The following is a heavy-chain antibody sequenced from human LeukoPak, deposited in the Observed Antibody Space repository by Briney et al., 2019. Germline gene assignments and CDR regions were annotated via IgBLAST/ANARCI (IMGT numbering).Heavy chain of an antibody. V-gene: IGHV4-34*01. CDR3: ARDYGGNSGVWFDP. CDR1: GGSFSGYY. Sequence: SETLSLSCAVYGGSFSGYYWSWIRQPPGKGPEWVGEINHSGSTNYNPSLKSRVTISVDTSKNQFSLKLSSVTAADTAVYYCARDYGGNSGVWFDPWGQGTLVTVSS. CDR2: INHSGST. J-gene: IGHJ5*02. D-gene: IGHD4-23*01.